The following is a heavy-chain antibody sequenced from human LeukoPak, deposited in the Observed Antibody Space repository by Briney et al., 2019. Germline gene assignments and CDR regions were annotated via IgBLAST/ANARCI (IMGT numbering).Heavy chain of an antibody. CDR2: IGNGGSI. Sequence: PGGSLRLSCVASGFAFSSYALHWVRQAPGKGLQYVSGIGNGGSIDYANSVKGRFTISRDNSKNTLYLQMGSLRPEDMAVYYCARDFSYGSGFDYWGQGTLVTVSS. J-gene: IGHJ4*02. CDR1: GFAFSSYA. D-gene: IGHD5-18*01. V-gene: IGHV3-64*01. CDR3: ARDFSYGSGFDY.